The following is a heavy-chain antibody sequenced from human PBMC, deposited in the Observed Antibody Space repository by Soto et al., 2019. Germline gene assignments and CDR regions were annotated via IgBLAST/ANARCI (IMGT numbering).Heavy chain of an antibody. CDR2: ISYDGTTK. CDR1: GFIFSNYV. V-gene: IGHV3-30-3*01. D-gene: IGHD2-15*01. CDR3: ARQVLWSRYFDY. J-gene: IGHJ4*02. Sequence: QVQLVESGGGVVQPGRSLRLSCAASGFIFSNYVMYWVRQAPGKGLEWVSFISYDGTTKYYAYSVKGRFTISRDNSKNSLYLQMNSLRPDDKAVYYCARQVLWSRYFDYWGQGTLVTVSS.